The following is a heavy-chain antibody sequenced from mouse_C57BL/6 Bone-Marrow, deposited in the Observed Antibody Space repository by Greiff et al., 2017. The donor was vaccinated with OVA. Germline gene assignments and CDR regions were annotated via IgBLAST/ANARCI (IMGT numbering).Heavy chain of an antibody. V-gene: IGHV1-22*01. D-gene: IGHD2-2*01. CDR1: GYTFTDYN. Sequence: VQLQQSGPELVKPGASVKMSCKASGYTFTDYNMHWVKQSHGKSLEWIGYINPNNGGTSYNQKFKGKATLTLNKSSSTAYMELRSLTSEDSAVYYCARLEGYAWFAYWGQGTLVTVSA. CDR3: ARLEGYAWFAY. CDR2: INPNNGGT. J-gene: IGHJ3*01.